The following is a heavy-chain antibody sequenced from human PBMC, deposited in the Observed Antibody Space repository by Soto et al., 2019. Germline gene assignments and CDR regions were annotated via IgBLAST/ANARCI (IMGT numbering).Heavy chain of an antibody. V-gene: IGHV3-7*01. CDR2: IKPDGSAK. CDR1: GFIFSTYW. CDR3: TRDASRDSSARGWFDP. D-gene: IGHD6-13*01. Sequence: GSLRLSCAASGFIFSTYWMTWVRQAPGKGLEWVANIKPDGSAKNYVDSVKGRFTISRDNAKNSLYLQMNSLRAEDTAVYYCTRDASRDSSARGWFDPWGPGTLVTVSS. J-gene: IGHJ5*02.